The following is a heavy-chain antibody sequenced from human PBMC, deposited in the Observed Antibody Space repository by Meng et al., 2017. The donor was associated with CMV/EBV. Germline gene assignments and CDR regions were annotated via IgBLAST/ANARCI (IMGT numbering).Heavy chain of an antibody. CDR3: ARDKKTKYYYYGMDV. Sequence: GGSLRLSCAASGFTFSSYWMSGVRQAPGKGLEWVANIKQDGSEKYYVDSVKGRFTISRDNAKNSLYLQMNSLRAEDTAVYYCARDKKTKYYYYGMDVWGQGTTVTVSS. J-gene: IGHJ6*02. V-gene: IGHV3-7*01. CDR2: IKQDGSEK. CDR1: GFTFSSYW. D-gene: IGHD2-8*01.